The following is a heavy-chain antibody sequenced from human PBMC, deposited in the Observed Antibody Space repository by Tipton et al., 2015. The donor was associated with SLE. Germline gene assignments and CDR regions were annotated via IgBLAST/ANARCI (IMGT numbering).Heavy chain of an antibody. Sequence: SLRLSCTVSGGSISSYYWSWIRQPPGKGLEWIGYIYYSGSTNYNPSLKSRVTISVDTSKTQFSLKLSSVTAADTAVYYCASGRAVAGGAFLDYSGQGTRVTVSS. CDR1: GGSISSYY. V-gene: IGHV4-59*01. CDR2: IYYSGST. D-gene: IGHD6-19*01. CDR3: ASGRAVAGGAFLDY. J-gene: IGHJ4*02.